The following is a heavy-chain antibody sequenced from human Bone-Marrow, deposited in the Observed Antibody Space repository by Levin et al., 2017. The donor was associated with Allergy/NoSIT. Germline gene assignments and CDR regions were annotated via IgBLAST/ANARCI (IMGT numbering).Heavy chain of an antibody. CDR1: GGSISSSSYY. CDR3: ARDRPNLYYYDSSGRHWFDP. Sequence: SETLSLTCTVSGGSISSSSYYWGWIRQPPGKGLEWIGSIYYSGSTYYNPSLKSRVTISVDTSKNQFSLKLSSVTAADTAVYYCARDRPNLYYYDSSGRHWFDPWGQGTLVTVSS. V-gene: IGHV4-39*07. J-gene: IGHJ5*02. CDR2: IYYSGST. D-gene: IGHD3-22*01.